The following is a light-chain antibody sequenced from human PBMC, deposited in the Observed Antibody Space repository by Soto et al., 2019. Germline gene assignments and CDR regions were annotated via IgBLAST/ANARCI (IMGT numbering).Light chain of an antibody. CDR3: QQYANSPPT. Sequence: EIVLTQSPGTLSLSPGERATLSCRVSQSVSSRYLAWYQQKPGQAPRLLIYGASSRATGIPDRFSGSGSGTDFTLTISRLEPEDFAVYYCQQYANSPPTFGQGTKVDIK. CDR2: GAS. CDR1: QSVSSRY. V-gene: IGKV3-20*01. J-gene: IGKJ1*01.